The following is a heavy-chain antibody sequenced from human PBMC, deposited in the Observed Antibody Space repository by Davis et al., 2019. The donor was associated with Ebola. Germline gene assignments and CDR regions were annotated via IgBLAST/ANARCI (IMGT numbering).Heavy chain of an antibody. CDR3: ARPRPYCGGDCLTSFDY. Sequence: GGSLRLSCAASGFTFSSYEMNWVRQAPGKGLEWVSYISSSGSTIYYADSVKGRFTISRDNAKNSLYLQMNSLRAEDTAVYYCARPRPYCGGDCLTSFDYWGQGTLVTVSS. D-gene: IGHD2-21*02. V-gene: IGHV3-48*03. CDR2: ISSSGSTI. CDR1: GFTFSSYE. J-gene: IGHJ4*02.